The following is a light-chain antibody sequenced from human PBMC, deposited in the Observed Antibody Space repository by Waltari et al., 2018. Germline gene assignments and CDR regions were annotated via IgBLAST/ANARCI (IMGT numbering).Light chain of an antibody. CDR3: QQTYTTPFT. Sequence: DIQITQSPSSLSASVGDRLTLTSRTSENIAHYLHWYQQKPGKVPTLLVSSASTLQRGVPPRCAGSGAGTEFTLTSSGLQREDLATYCCQQTYTTPFTFGPGTKVDVK. CDR2: SAS. CDR1: ENIAHY. V-gene: IGKV1-39*01. J-gene: IGKJ3*01.